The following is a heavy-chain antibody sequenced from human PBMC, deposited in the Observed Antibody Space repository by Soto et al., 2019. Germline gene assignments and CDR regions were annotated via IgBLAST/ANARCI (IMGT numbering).Heavy chain of an antibody. Sequence: EVQLLESGGGLVQPGGPRRLSCAASGFSFSSYAMSWVPQAPGKGLEWVSGISGSGGSTYYADSVKGRFTISRDKSKNTLYLQINSLRAEDTAVYYCAKEAVAGPYYYYYGMDVWGQGTTVTVSS. CDR3: AKEAVAGPYYYYYGMDV. CDR2: ISGSGGST. V-gene: IGHV3-23*01. J-gene: IGHJ6*02. D-gene: IGHD6-19*01. CDR1: GFSFSSYA.